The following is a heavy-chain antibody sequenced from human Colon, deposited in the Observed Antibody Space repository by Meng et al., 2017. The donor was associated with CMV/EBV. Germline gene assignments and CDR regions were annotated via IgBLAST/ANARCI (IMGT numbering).Heavy chain of an antibody. CDR2: IWYDGSKQ. CDR3: ARAENLYDSSGPIDT. V-gene: IGHV3-33*01. Sequence: GGSLRLSCKASGFIFNNFAMYWVRQAPGKGLEWVTVIWYDGSKQYYADSVRGRFTISRDNSNNTLCLQMNSLRAEDTALYYCARAENLYDSSGPIDTWGQGTLVTVSS. D-gene: IGHD3-22*01. CDR1: GFIFNNFA. J-gene: IGHJ1*01.